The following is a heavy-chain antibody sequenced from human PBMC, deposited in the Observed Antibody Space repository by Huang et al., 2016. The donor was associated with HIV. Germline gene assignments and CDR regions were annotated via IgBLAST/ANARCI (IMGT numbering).Heavy chain of an antibody. Sequence: QVQLQESGPGLLKPLQTVSLTCTVSGGSISRGGYYYSWIRPPPGKGLEWIGHIYFSGSTYYNPSLKSRVTISVDTSKNQFSLKLSSVTAADTAVYYCARETTVPTDAFDIWGRGTMVTVSS. CDR2: IYFSGST. J-gene: IGHJ3*02. CDR3: ARETTVPTDAFDI. D-gene: IGHD4-17*01. V-gene: IGHV4-30-4*08. CDR1: GGSISRGGYY.